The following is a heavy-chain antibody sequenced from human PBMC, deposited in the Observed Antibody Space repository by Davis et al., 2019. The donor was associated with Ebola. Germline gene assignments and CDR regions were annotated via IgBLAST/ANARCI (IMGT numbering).Heavy chain of an antibody. CDR1: GFTFSSYA. Sequence: GESLKISCAASGFTFSSYAMSWVRQAPGKGLEWVSGISGSGGSTYYADSVKGRFTISRDNSKNTLYLQMNSLRAEDTAVYYCARADSGSLLYYYYGMDVWGQGTTVTVSS. D-gene: IGHD1-26*01. CDR3: ARADSGSLLYYYYGMDV. V-gene: IGHV3-23*01. CDR2: ISGSGGST. J-gene: IGHJ6*02.